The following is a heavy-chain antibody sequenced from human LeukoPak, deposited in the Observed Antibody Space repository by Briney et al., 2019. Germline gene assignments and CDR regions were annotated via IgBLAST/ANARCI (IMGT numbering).Heavy chain of an antibody. CDR1: GGSISSYY. CDR3: ARDLVTVTKGFDI. CDR2: IYYSGST. V-gene: IGHV4-59*01. D-gene: IGHD4-17*01. J-gene: IGHJ3*02. Sequence: SETLSLTCTVSGGSISSYYWSWIRQPPGKGLEWIGYIYYSGSTNYNPSLKSRVTISIATSRNQFSLRLSSVPAADTAVYYCARDLVTVTKGFDIWGQGTMVSVSS.